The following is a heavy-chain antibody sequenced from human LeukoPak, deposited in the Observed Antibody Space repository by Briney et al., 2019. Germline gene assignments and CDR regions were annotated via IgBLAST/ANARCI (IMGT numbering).Heavy chain of an antibody. D-gene: IGHD4-11*01. CDR2: IYWDDDT. J-gene: IGHJ4*01. CDR1: GFSPRTAGLG. CDR3: AHRRQYSNYCFDN. V-gene: IGHV2-5*02. Sequence: SGPTLCHPTPPLTLIWSVSGFSPRTAGLGVGWIRQPPVKALEWLALIYWDDDTGYTPSLQSRLTITTATSKHQVVLIMTNMDPVDTATYYCAHRRQYSNYCFDNWGQGTLVTVSS.